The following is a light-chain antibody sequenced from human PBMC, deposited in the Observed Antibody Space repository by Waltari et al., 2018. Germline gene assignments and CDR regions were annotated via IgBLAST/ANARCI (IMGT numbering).Light chain of an antibody. J-gene: IGLJ3*02. CDR3: QTGGHGTWV. Sequence: QLVLTQSPSASASLGASVKLTCTLSSGHSSNVVAWLQQRPEKGPRYLMKVKSDGSHSKGAEIPDRFSGSSSGAERYLTISSLQSEDEADYYCQTGGHGTWVFGGGTKLTVL. V-gene: IGLV4-69*01. CDR1: SGHSSNV. CDR2: VKSDGSH.